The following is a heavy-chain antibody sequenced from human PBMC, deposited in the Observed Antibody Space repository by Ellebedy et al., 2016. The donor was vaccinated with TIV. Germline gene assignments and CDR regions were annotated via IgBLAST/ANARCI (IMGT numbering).Heavy chain of an antibody. CDR2: ISGSGGST. Sequence: GESLKISXAASGFTFSSYGMHWVRQAPGKGLEWVSAISGSGGSTYYADSVKGRFTISRDNAKNSLYLQMNSLRAEDTALYYCAKGGRTLPNPLDYWGQGTLVTVSS. V-gene: IGHV3-23*01. J-gene: IGHJ4*02. D-gene: IGHD1-7*01. CDR1: GFTFSSYG. CDR3: AKGGRTLPNPLDY.